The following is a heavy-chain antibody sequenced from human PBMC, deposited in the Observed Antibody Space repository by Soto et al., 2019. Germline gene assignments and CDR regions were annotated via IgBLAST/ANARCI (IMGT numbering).Heavy chain of an antibody. Sequence: ASVKVSCKASGYTFTSYAMHWVRQAPGQRLEWMGWINAGNGNTKYSQKFQGRVTITRDTSASTAYMELSSLRSEDTAVYYCARDFYYSYNWFEPWGQGTLVIVSS. CDR1: GYTFTSYA. CDR3: ARDFYYSYNWFEP. J-gene: IGHJ5*02. V-gene: IGHV1-3*01. D-gene: IGHD3-22*01. CDR2: INAGNGNT.